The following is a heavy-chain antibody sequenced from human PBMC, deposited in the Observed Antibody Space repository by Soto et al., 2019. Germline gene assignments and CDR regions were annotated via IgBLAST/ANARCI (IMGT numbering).Heavy chain of an antibody. J-gene: IGHJ6*02. Sequence: ASVKVSCKASGYTFTSYAMHWVRQAYGQRLEWMGWINAGNGNTKYSQKFQGRVTITMDTSASTAYLQWSSLKASDTAMYYCARHSDCSGGSCYSDYYYGMDVWGQGTTVTVSS. CDR1: GYTFTSYA. CDR2: INAGNGNT. D-gene: IGHD2-15*01. V-gene: IGHV1-3*01. CDR3: ARHSDCSGGSCYSDYYYGMDV.